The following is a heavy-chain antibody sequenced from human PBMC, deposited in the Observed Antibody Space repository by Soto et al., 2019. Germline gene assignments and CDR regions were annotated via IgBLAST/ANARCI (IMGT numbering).Heavy chain of an antibody. CDR3: ARAEIAAAGMFPLLGMDV. Sequence: QVQLVESGGGVVQPGRSLRLSCAASGFTFSSYAMHWVRQAPGKGLEWVAVISYDGSNKYYADSVKGRFTISRDNSKNTLYLQMKSLRAEDTAVYYCARAEIAAAGMFPLLGMDVWGQGTTVTVSS. D-gene: IGHD6-13*01. CDR1: GFTFSSYA. V-gene: IGHV3-30-3*01. CDR2: ISYDGSNK. J-gene: IGHJ6*02.